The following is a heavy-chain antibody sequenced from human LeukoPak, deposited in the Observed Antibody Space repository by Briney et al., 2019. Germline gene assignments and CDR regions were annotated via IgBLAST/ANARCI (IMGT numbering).Heavy chain of an antibody. Sequence: GGSLRLSCAASGFSFSSYGMHWVRQAPGKGLEWVAFIRYDGHNKYSADSVKGRLTISRDNLKNTLSLQMNSLRLEDTAVYYCAKDIAPIVVSLGGGGFDYWGQGTLVSASS. CDR3: AKDIAPIVVSLGGGGFDY. V-gene: IGHV3-30*02. J-gene: IGHJ4*02. CDR2: IRYDGHNK. D-gene: IGHD2-2*01. CDR1: GFSFSSYG.